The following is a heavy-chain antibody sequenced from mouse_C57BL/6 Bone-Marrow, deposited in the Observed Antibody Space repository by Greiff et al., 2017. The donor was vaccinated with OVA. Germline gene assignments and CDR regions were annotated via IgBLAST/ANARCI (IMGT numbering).Heavy chain of an antibody. CDR1: GFSLTSYG. V-gene: IGHV2-2*01. D-gene: IGHD1-1*01. J-gene: IGHJ3*01. CDR3: ARTGDGSSSFAY. CDR2: ICSSGST. Sequence: VKVVESGPGLVQPSQSLSITCTVSGFSLTSYGVHWVRQSPGKGLEWLGVICSSGSTDYNAAFISRLSISKDNSTSQVFFKMNSLQADDTAIYYCARTGDGSSSFAYWGQGTLVTVSA.